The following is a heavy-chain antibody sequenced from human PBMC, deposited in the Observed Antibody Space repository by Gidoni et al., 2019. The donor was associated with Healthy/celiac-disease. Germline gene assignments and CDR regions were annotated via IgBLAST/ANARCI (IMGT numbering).Heavy chain of an antibody. CDR3: ARGRRYNWNQNNWFDP. Sequence: QVQLVQSGAEVKTPGASVKVSCTASGYTFTSYDINWVRQATGQGLEWMGWMNPNSGNTGYAQKFQGRVTRTRNTSISTAYMELSSLRSEDTAVYYCARGRRYNWNQNNWFDPWGQGTLVTVSS. J-gene: IGHJ5*02. CDR2: MNPNSGNT. CDR1: GYTFTSYD. D-gene: IGHD1-20*01. V-gene: IGHV1-8*01.